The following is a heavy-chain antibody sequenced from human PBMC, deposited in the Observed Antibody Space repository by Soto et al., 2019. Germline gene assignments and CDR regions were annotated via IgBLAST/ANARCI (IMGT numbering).Heavy chain of an antibody. CDR2: ISSSSTI. CDR3: ARKAAAGPNWFDP. Sequence: GGSLRLSCAASGFTFSSYSMNWVRQAPGKGLEWVSYISSSSTIYYADSVKGRFTISRDNAKNSLYLQMNSLRAEDTAVYYCARKAAAGPNWFDPWGQGTLVTVSS. D-gene: IGHD6-13*01. J-gene: IGHJ5*02. CDR1: GFTFSSYS. V-gene: IGHV3-48*01.